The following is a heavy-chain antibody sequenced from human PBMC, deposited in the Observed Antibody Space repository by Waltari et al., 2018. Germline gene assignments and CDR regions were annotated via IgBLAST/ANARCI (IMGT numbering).Heavy chain of an antibody. D-gene: IGHD3-10*01. CDR1: GGSFSGYY. CDR3: ARDRYYYGSGSEGDWFDP. CDR2: INHSGST. J-gene: IGHJ5*02. V-gene: IGHV4-34*01. Sequence: QVQLQQWGAGLLKPSETLSLTCAVYGGSFSGYYWSWIRQPPGKGLEWIGEINHSGSTNYNPSLKSRVTISVDTSKNQFSLKLSSVTAADTAVYYCARDRYYYGSGSEGDWFDPWGQGTLVTVSS.